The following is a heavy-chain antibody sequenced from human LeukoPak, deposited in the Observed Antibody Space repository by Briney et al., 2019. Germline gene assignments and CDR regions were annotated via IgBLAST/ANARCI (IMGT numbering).Heavy chain of an antibody. Sequence: SETLSLTCTVSGGSFSGYLWSWLRQSPGKGLVWIGEINYNGEITNYNPSLKSRLTMSVDTSKNQFSLKLSSVTVADTAVYYCTRSGLTGMRKYARPDYYYYGMDVWGQGTAVTVSS. J-gene: IGHJ6*02. D-gene: IGHD1-14*01. CDR1: GGSFSGYL. CDR3: TRSGLTGMRKYARPDYYYYGMDV. V-gene: IGHV4-34*01. CDR2: INYNGEIT.